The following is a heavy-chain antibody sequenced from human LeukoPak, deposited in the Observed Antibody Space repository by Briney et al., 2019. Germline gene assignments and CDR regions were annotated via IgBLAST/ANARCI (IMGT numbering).Heavy chain of an antibody. CDR3: AVATGRNLDNTSNY. V-gene: IGHV1-2*02. CDR1: GYTFTGYY. Sequence: ASVKVSCKASGYTFTGYYMHWVRQAPGQGLEWLGWIYPLNDKTSFAQRFQGRVTMTTDTSIGTAYMELNRLGSADTAVYFCAVATGRNLDNTSNYWGQGTLVTVSS. J-gene: IGHJ4*02. CDR2: IYPLNDKT. D-gene: IGHD3/OR15-3a*01.